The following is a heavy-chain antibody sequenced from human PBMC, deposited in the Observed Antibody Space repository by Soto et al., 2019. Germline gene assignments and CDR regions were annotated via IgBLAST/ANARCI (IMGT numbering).Heavy chain of an antibody. CDR1: GYTFTSYG. CDR3: ASSGVEMLSGYYRY. Sequence: AAVKLSCKASGYTFTSYGISWVRQAPGQGLEWMGWISGYNGNRNYAQKFQGRVTMTTDAPTRTAYMELRTLRSDDTAVYYCASSGVEMLSGYYRYWG. J-gene: IGHJ4*01. CDR2: ISGYNGNR. D-gene: IGHD3-9*01. V-gene: IGHV1-18*04.